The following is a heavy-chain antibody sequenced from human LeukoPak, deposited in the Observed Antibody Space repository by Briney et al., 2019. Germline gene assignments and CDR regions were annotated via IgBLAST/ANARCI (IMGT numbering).Heavy chain of an antibody. D-gene: IGHD2-2*01. CDR1: GFTFSSYA. CDR2: ISGSGGST. Sequence: PGGSLRLSCAASGFTFSSYAMSWVRQAPGKGLEWVSAISGSGGSTYYADSVKGRFTISRDNSKNTLYLQMNSLRAEDTAVYYCAKVIGYCSSTSCLIGAFDIWGQGTMVTVSS. J-gene: IGHJ3*02. V-gene: IGHV3-23*01. CDR3: AKVIGYCSSTSCLIGAFDI.